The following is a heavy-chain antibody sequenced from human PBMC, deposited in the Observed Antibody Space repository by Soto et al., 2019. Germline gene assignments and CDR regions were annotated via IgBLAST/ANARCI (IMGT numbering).Heavy chain of an antibody. D-gene: IGHD3-10*01. CDR3: ARVPYGSGSYYPTGWFDP. Sequence: SETLSLTCAVYGGSFSGYYWSWIRQPPGKGLEWIGEINHSGSTNYNPSLKSRVTISVDRSKNQFSLKLSSVTAADTAVYYCARVPYGSGSYYPTGWFDPWGQGTLVTVSS. V-gene: IGHV4-34*01. CDR1: GGSFSGYY. CDR2: INHSGST. J-gene: IGHJ5*02.